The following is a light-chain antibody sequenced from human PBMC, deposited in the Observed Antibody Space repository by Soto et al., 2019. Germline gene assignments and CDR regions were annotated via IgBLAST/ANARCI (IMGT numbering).Light chain of an antibody. CDR2: GAS. CDR1: QSVSSSY. V-gene: IGKV3-20*01. CDR3: QQYGSSPT. Sequence: EIVLTQSPGTLSLSPGERATLSCRASQSVSSSYLAWYQQKPGQAPRLLIYGASSSATGIPDRFSGSGSGTDFALTISRLAPEDFAVYYCQQYGSSPTFGQGTKVEIK. J-gene: IGKJ1*01.